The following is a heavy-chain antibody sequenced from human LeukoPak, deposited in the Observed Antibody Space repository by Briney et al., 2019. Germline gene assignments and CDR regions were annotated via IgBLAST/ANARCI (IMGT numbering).Heavy chain of an antibody. CDR2: ISYDGSNE. J-gene: IGHJ4*02. CDR1: GFTFSSYV. Sequence: PGRSLRLSCAASGFTFSSYVMHWVRQAPGKGLEWVAIISYDGSNEYYADSVKGRFTISRDNSKNTLYLQMNSLRAEDTAVYYCATQLGASSYVGHAIGYWGQGTLVTVSS. D-gene: IGHD3-16*01. V-gene: IGHV3-30*04. CDR3: ATQLGASSYVGHAIGY.